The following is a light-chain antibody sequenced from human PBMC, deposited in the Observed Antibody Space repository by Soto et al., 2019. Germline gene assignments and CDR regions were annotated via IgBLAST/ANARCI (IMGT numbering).Light chain of an antibody. Sequence: EIVLTHSPSTLSLSPGERATLSCRSSQSVGRNVGWYQQKPGQSPSLLIDDASSRATGIPARFSGSGSGTDLTPTIRSLEPEDFAVYYCQHSDGRRHTFGPRTHVDIK. V-gene: IGKV3-11*01. CDR1: QSVGRN. CDR2: DAS. CDR3: QHSDGRRHT. J-gene: IGKJ3*01.